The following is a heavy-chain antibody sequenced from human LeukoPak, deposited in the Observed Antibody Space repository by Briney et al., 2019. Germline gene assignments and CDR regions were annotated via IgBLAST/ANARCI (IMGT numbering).Heavy chain of an antibody. D-gene: IGHD1-14*01. J-gene: IGHJ3*02. CDR2: INPDTGDT. V-gene: IGHV1-2*02. CDR1: GYTFTDYY. CDR3: ARMPDGNRAFDI. Sequence: ASVKVSCKASGYTFTDYYMHWVRQAPGQGLEWMGWINPDTGDTNYAQKFQGRVTMTRDTSLSTANMGLTRLRSDDTAIYYCARMPDGNRAFDIWGQGTVVTVSS.